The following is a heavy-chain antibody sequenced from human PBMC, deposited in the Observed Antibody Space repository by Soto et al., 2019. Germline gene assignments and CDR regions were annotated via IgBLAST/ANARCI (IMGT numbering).Heavy chain of an antibody. Sequence: EVQLLESGGGLVQPGGSLRLSCAASGFTFSSYAMSWVRQAPGKGLEWISAVSRSGASTYYADSVKGRFTISRDNSKNTLYLQMNSLRAEDTAIYYCAKDRGRSCYDFGAFDIWGQGTMVTVSS. CDR2: VSRSGAST. J-gene: IGHJ3*02. D-gene: IGHD5-12*01. CDR3: AKDRGRSCYDFGAFDI. CDR1: GFTFSSYA. V-gene: IGHV3-23*01.